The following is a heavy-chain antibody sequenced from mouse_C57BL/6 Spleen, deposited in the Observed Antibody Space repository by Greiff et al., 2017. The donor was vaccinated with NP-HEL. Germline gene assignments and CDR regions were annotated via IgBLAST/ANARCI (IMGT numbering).Heavy chain of an antibody. V-gene: IGHV1-19*01. D-gene: IGHD1-1*01. CDR3: ARILLRSRYFDV. CDR1: GYTFTDYY. Sequence: EVQLQQPGPVLVKPGASVKMSCKASGYTFTDYYMNWVKQSHGQSLEWIGVINPYNGGTSYNQKFKDKATLTVDKSSSTAYMELTSLTSEDSAVYSCARILLRSRYFDVWGTGTTVTVSS. CDR2: INPYNGGT. J-gene: IGHJ1*03.